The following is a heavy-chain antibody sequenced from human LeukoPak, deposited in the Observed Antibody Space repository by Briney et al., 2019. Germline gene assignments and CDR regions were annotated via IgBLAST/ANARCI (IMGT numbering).Heavy chain of an antibody. D-gene: IGHD3-22*01. J-gene: IGHJ4*02. Sequence: VASVKVSCKASGGTFSSYAISWVRQAPGQGLEWMGRIIPIFGTANYAQKFQGRVTITTDESTSTAYMELSSLRSEDTAVYYCATGQYYYDSSGYSTNHYLDYWGQGTPVTVSS. CDR2: IIPIFGTA. V-gene: IGHV1-69*05. CDR3: ATGQYYYDSSGYSTNHYLDY. CDR1: GGTFSSYA.